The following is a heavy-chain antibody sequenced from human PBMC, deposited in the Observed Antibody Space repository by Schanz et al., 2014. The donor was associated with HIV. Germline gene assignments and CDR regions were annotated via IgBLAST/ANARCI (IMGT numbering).Heavy chain of an antibody. CDR3: ATDFSSSWFFDN. CDR2: ISYDGSNK. V-gene: IGHV3-30-3*01. D-gene: IGHD6-13*01. Sequence: QVQLVESGGGVVQPGRSLRLSCAASGFTFSSYAMHWVRQAPGKGLEWVAVISYDGSNKYYADSVKGRFTISRDNSKNTLYLQMNSLRAEDTAVFYCATDFSSSWFFDNWGQGTLVTVSS. J-gene: IGHJ4*02. CDR1: GFTFSSYA.